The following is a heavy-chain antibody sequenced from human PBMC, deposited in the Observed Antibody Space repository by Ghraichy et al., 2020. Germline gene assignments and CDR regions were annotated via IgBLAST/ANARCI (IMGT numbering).Heavy chain of an antibody. Sequence: GESLNISCAASGFSFSNAWMHWVRQAPGKGLVWVSRIFSDGRGAIYADSVRGRFTISRDNAKSTVYLQMDSLRDDDTAVYYCARDVAYSFHHWGQGTLVTVSS. CDR1: GFSFSNAW. CDR3: ARDVAYSFHH. V-gene: IGHV3-74*01. D-gene: IGHD2-15*01. CDR2: IFSDGRGA. J-gene: IGHJ1*01.